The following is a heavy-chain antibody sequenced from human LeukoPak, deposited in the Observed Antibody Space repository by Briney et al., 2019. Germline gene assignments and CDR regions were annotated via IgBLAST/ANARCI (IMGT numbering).Heavy chain of an antibody. V-gene: IGHV4-59*01. J-gene: IGHJ6*03. CDR1: GGSISSYY. CDR2: IYYSGST. CDR3: ARTSFEYSSSSVSYYYYMDV. D-gene: IGHD6-6*01. Sequence: SETLSLTCTVSGGSISSYYWSWIRQPPGMGLEWIGYIYYSGSTNYNPSLKSRVTISVDTSKNQFSLKLTSVTAADTAVYYCARTSFEYSSSSVSYYYYMDVWGKGTTVTVSS.